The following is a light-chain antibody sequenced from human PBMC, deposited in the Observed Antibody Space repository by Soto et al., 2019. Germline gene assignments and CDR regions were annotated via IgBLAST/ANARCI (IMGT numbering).Light chain of an antibody. V-gene: IGKV1-17*01. CDR3: QQYSSYWA. CDR1: QDIRKD. Sequence: DIQMTQSPSSLSASVGDRVTITCQASQDIRKDLGWYQVKPGKAPKLLIYAASTLQSGVPSRFSGSGSGTEFTLTISRLQPDDFATYYCQQYSSYWAFGQGTKVDIK. CDR2: AAS. J-gene: IGKJ1*01.